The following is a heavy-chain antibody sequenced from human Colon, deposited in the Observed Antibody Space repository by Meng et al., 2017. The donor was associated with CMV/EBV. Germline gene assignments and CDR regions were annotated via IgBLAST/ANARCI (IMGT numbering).Heavy chain of an antibody. D-gene: IGHD2-21*01. CDR2: IYDTGRT. CDR1: GFSVSRNY. V-gene: IGHV3-66*01. J-gene: IGHJ5*02. Sequence: GESLKISCVASGFSVSRNYIRWVRQGPGKGLEWVSVIYDTGRTDYEDSVKGRFTVSRDESKNKVYLQMKNLRTEDTAVYYCARNRLECGGECYFADSWGQGTQVTVSS. CDR3: ARNRLECGGECYFADS.